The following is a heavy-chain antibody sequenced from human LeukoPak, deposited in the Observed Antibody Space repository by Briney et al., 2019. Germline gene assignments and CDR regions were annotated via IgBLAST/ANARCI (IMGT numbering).Heavy chain of an antibody. Sequence: PGGSLRLSCAASGFTLNTYTMNWVRQAPGKGLEWVSSISSSNSYIYYADSVKGRFTISRDDAKNSLYLQMNSLRAEDTAVYYCARVFSSGLHFDYWGQGTLVTVSS. D-gene: IGHD3-22*01. CDR2: ISSSNSYI. J-gene: IGHJ4*02. CDR3: ARVFSSGLHFDY. V-gene: IGHV3-21*01. CDR1: GFTLNTYT.